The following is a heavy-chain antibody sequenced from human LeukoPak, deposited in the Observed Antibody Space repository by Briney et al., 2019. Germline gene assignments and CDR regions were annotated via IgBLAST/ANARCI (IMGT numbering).Heavy chain of an antibody. J-gene: IGHJ4*02. CDR1: GGSISSSSYY. Sequence: SETLSLTCTVSGGSISSSSYYWGWIRQPPGKGLEWIGSIYYSGSTYYNPSLKSRVTISVDTSKNQFSLKLSSVTAADTAVYCCARGQRQIAAVTDYWGQGTLVTVSS. CDR2: IYYSGST. V-gene: IGHV4-39*01. CDR3: ARGQRQIAAVTDY. D-gene: IGHD6-13*01.